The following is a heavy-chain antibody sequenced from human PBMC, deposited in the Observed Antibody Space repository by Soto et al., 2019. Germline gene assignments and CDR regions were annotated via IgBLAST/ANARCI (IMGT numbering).Heavy chain of an antibody. J-gene: IGHJ6*02. CDR3: ARGRGTMVRGVIITRYYYGMDV. V-gene: IGHV6-1*01. CDR2: TYYRSKWYN. D-gene: IGHD3-10*01. CDR1: GDSVSSNSAA. Sequence: PSQTLSLTCAISGDSVSSNSAAWNWIRQSPSRGLEWLGRTYYRSKWYNDYAVSVKSRITINPDTSKNQFSLQLSSVTAEDTAVYYCARGRGTMVRGVIITRYYYGMDVWGQGTTVTVSS.